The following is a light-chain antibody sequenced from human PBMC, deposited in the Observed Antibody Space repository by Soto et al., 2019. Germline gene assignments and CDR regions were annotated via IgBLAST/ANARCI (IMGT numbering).Light chain of an antibody. J-gene: IGLJ3*02. CDR3: SSYRSSGTPWV. V-gene: IGLV2-14*03. CDR2: DVS. CDR1: NSDVGGYNY. Sequence: QSALTQPASVSGSPGQSITISCTGTNSDVGGYNYVSWYQQHPDKAPKVIIYDVSNRPSGVSNRYSGSKSGNTASLTISGLQAEDEADYYRSSYRSSGTPWVFGGGTKLTVL.